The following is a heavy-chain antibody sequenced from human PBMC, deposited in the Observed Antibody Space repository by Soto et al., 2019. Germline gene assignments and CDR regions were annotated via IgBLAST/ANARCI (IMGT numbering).Heavy chain of an antibody. CDR2: IYWDDDK. J-gene: IGHJ5*02. CDR3: AHIVGAPYWFDP. D-gene: IGHD1-26*01. V-gene: IGHV2-5*02. Sequence: QITLKESGPTLVKPTQTLTLTCTFSGFSLSTSGVGVGWIRQPPVKALEWLALIYWDDDKRYSPALKSRLTIPKDNTNNQVVLTMTNMDPVDTTKYYCAHIVGAPYWFDPWGQGTPVTVSS. CDR1: GFSLSTSGVG.